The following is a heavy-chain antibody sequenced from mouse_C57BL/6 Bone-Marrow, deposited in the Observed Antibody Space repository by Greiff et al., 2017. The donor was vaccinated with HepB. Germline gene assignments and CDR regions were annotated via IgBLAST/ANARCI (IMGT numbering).Heavy chain of an antibody. D-gene: IGHD1-1*01. CDR1: GFNIKDYY. J-gene: IGHJ3*01. CDR3: TTTGIYYYGSSYSWFAY. CDR2: IDPEDGDT. V-gene: IGHV14-1*01. Sequence: EVKLQESGAELVRPGASVKLSCTASGFNIKDYYMHWVKQRPEQGLEWIGRIDPEDGDTEYAPKFQGKATMTADTSSNTAYLQLSSLTSEDTAVYYCTTTGIYYYGSSYSWFAYWGQGTLVTVSA.